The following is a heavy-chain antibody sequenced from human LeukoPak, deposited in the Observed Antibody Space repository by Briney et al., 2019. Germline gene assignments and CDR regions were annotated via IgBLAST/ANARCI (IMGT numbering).Heavy chain of an antibody. CDR3: ARERTGTTSNNDAFDI. CDR2: MNPNSGGT. D-gene: IGHD1-1*01. J-gene: IGHJ3*02. CDR1: GYTFTSYY. V-gene: IGHV1-2*02. Sequence: GASVKVSCKASGYTFTSYYMHWVRQAPGQGLEWMGWMNPNSGGTNYAQKFQGRVTMTRDTSISTAYMELSRLRSDDTALYYCARERTGTTSNNDAFDIWGQGTMVTVSS.